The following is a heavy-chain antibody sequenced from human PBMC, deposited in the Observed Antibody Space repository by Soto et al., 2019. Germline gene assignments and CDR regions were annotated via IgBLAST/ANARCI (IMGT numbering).Heavy chain of an antibody. J-gene: IGHJ4*02. D-gene: IGHD5-12*01. Sequence: PSETLSLTCTVSGGSISSGGYYWSWIRQHPGKGLEWIGYIYYSGSTYHNPSLKSRVTISVDTSKNQFSLKLSSVTAADMAIYYCVRGGGYDAFDHWGQGVPVTVPQ. CDR3: VRGGGYDAFDH. CDR2: IYYSGST. CDR1: GGSISSGGYY. V-gene: IGHV4-31*03.